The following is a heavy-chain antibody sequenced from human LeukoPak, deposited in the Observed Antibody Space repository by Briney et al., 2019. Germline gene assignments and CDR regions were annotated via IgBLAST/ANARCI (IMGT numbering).Heavy chain of an antibody. CDR1: GFSFSTSA. CDR2: ITSDGRST. V-gene: IGHV3-64D*06. J-gene: IGHJ4*02. D-gene: IGHD4/OR15-4a*01. Sequence: PGGSLRLSCSASGFSFSTSAMHWVRQAPGKGPQVVSAITSDGRSTYYADSVKGRFTIYRDNSKSTLDLKMSSLRPEDTAVYYCVRDLTWGQGTLVTVSS. CDR3: VRDLT.